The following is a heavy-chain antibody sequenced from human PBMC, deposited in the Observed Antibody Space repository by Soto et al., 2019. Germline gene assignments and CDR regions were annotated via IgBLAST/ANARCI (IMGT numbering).Heavy chain of an antibody. CDR3: ARDSGSHDAFDI. Sequence: QVQLVESGGGVVQPGRSLRLSCAASGFTFSSYAMHWVRQAPGKGLEWVAVISYDGSNKYYADSVKGRFTISRDNSKNTLYLQMNIRRAEDTAVYYCARDSGSHDAFDIWGQGTMVTLSS. CDR2: ISYDGSNK. V-gene: IGHV3-30-3*01. J-gene: IGHJ3*02. D-gene: IGHD1-26*01. CDR1: GFTFSSYA.